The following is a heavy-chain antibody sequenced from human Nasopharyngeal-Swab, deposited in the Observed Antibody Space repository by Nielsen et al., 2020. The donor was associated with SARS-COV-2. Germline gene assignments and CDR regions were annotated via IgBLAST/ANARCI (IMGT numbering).Heavy chain of an antibody. J-gene: IGHJ5*02. CDR2: ISYDGNNK. D-gene: IGHD3-16*01. CDR3: AKEGVFNWFDP. CDR1: GFTFSSYD. Sequence: GGSLRLSCAASGFTFSSYDMHWVRQAPGKGLEWVAVISYDGNNKYYADSVKGRFTISRDNAKNSLYLQMNSLRAEDTALYHCAKEGVFNWFDPWGQGTLVTVSS. V-gene: IGHV3-30*18.